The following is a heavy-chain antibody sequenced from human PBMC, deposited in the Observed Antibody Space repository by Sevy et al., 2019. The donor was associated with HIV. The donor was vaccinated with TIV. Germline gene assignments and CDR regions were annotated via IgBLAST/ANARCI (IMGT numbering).Heavy chain of an antibody. CDR2: ISYDGSNK. D-gene: IGHD5-12*01. CDR3: AKGRDGYKNDFDY. V-gene: IGHV3-30*18. J-gene: IGHJ4*02. Sequence: GGSLRLSCAASGFTFTSYGMHWVRQAPGKGLEWVAVISYDGSNKYYADSVKGRFTISRDNSKNTLYLQMNSLRAEDTAVYYCAKGRDGYKNDFDYWGQGTLVTVSS. CDR1: GFTFTSYG.